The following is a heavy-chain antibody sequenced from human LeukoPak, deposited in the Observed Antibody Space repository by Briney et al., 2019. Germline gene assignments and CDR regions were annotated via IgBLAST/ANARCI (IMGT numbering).Heavy chain of an antibody. CDR1: GDSISSTSHY. CDR2: VYFTGST. J-gene: IGHJ5*02. CDR3: ASLLNGGVAHWFDP. D-gene: IGHD2-8*02. V-gene: IGHV4-39*02. Sequence: PSETLSLTCTVSGDSISSTSHYWDWIRQPPGKGPEWIGNVYFTGSTYYNPSLKGRVAMSIDTSKNHFSLKLSSVTAADTAVYYCASLLNGGVAHWFDPWGQGTQVTVSS.